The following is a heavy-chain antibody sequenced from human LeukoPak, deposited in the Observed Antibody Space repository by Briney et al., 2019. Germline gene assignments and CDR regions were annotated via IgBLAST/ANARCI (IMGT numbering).Heavy chain of an antibody. J-gene: IGHJ4*02. Sequence: GESLKISCKGSGYSFTTYWIGWVRQMPGKGLEWMGIIYPGDSDTRYSPSFQGQVTISADKSISTAYLQWSSLKASDTAMYYCARRGIATRKDFDHWGQGTLVTVSS. CDR1: GYSFTTYW. V-gene: IGHV5-51*01. CDR2: IYPGDSDT. D-gene: IGHD6-6*01. CDR3: ARRGIATRKDFDH.